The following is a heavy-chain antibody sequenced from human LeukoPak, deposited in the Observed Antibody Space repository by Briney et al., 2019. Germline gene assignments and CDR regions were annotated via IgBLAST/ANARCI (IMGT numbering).Heavy chain of an antibody. Sequence: ASVKVSCKASGYTFTGYYMHWVRQAPGQGLEWMGWINPNSGGTKYAQKFQGRVSMPGDTSTRTAYMELSRLRSDDTAVYFCARSGSTGYSLDYWGQGTLVTVSS. CDR1: GYTFTGYY. J-gene: IGHJ4*02. CDR3: ARSGSTGYSLDY. D-gene: IGHD3-22*01. CDR2: INPNSGGT. V-gene: IGHV1-2*02.